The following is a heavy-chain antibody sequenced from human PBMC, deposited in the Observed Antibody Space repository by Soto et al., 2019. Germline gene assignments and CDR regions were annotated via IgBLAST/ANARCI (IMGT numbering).Heavy chain of an antibody. Sequence: QVQLVQSGAEVKKPGASVKVYCKSSGYTLTSYDINWVRQATGQGLEWLGWMNPNSGNTGYVQKFEGRVTMTKNSSISTAYMELTSLRSEDTALSFCAGERRGMAVWGQGTTVTVSS. V-gene: IGHV1-8*01. J-gene: IGHJ6*01. CDR1: GYTLTSYD. CDR3: AGERRGMAV. CDR2: MNPNSGNT.